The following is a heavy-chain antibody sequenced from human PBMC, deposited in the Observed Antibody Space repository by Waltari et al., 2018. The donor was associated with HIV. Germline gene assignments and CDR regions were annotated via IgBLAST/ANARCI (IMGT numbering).Heavy chain of an antibody. D-gene: IGHD2-8*01. Sequence: QVQLVQSGAEVKKPGASVKVSCKASGYTFTGYYIHWVRPAPGQGLEWMGRINPISGGTDYAQKFQGRVTMTRDTSISTAYMELRRLRSDDTAVYFCTRIPKVGVYFDYWGQGTLVTVSS. CDR3: TRIPKVGVYFDY. CDR2: INPISGGT. J-gene: IGHJ4*02. V-gene: IGHV1-2*06. CDR1: GYTFTGYY.